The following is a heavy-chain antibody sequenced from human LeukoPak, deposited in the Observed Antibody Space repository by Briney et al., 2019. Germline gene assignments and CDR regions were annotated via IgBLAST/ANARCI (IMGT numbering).Heavy chain of an antibody. CDR1: GFTFSSYA. CDR3: EKGRGKWSENYFDY. Sequence: GGSLRLSCAASGFTFSSYAMSWVRQAPGKGLEWVSAISGSGGSTYYADSVKGRFTISRDNSKNTLYLQMNSLRAEDTAVYYCEKGRGKWSENYFDYWGQGTLVTVSS. J-gene: IGHJ4*02. V-gene: IGHV3-23*01. CDR2: ISGSGGST. D-gene: IGHD2-15*01.